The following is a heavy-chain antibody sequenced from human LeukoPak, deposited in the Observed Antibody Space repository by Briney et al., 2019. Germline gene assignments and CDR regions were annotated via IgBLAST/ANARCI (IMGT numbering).Heavy chain of an antibody. CDR1: GGSISSGDYY. CDR3: ARESPYCSGGSCYDGFWYFDL. J-gene: IGHJ2*01. D-gene: IGHD2-15*01. CDR2: IYYSGSP. V-gene: IGHV4-30-4*01. Sequence: SQTLSLTCTVSGGSISSGDYYWSWIRQPPGKGLEWIGYIYYSGSPYYNPSLKSRVTISVDTSKHQFSLKLSSVTAADTAVYYCARESPYCSGGSCYDGFWYFDLWGRGTLVTVSS.